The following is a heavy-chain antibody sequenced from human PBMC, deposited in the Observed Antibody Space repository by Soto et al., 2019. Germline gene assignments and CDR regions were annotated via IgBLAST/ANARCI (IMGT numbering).Heavy chain of an antibody. J-gene: IGHJ4*02. CDR2: ISGRGGST. CDR1: GFTFSSYA. V-gene: IGHV3-23*01. CDR3: AKPQGPGHIAAAEN. D-gene: IGHD6-13*01. Sequence: EVQLLESGGGLVQPGGSLRLSCAASGFTFSSYAMSWVRQAPGKGLEWVSAISGRGGSTYYADSVKGRFTISRDNSKNTLYLQLHSLRAEDTAVYYCAKPQGPGHIAAAENWGQGTLVTVS.